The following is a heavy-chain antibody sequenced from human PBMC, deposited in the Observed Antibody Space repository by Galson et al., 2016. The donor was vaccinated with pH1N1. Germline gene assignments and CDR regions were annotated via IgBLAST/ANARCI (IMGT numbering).Heavy chain of an antibody. CDR2: INSDGSTT. CDR3: ARGNMGLDY. D-gene: IGHD2/OR15-2a*01. V-gene: IGHV3-74*01. Sequence: SLRLSCAASGFTFSKHWIHWVRQVPGKGLVWVSHINSDGSTTNYAGSVKGRFTISRDNAKNTLSLQMNSLGVEDTAVYYCARGNMGLDYWGQGILVTVSS. J-gene: IGHJ4*02. CDR1: GFTFSKHW.